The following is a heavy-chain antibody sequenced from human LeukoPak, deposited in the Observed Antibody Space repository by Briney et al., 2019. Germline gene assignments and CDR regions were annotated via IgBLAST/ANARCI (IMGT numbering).Heavy chain of an antibody. D-gene: IGHD1-26*01. Sequence: GGSLRLSCAASGFTVSSNYMSWVRQAPGKGLEWVSVIYSGGSTYYADSVKGRFTISRDNSKNTLYLQMNSLRAEDTAVYYCVRGERQWDQFDYWGQGTPVTVSS. CDR3: VRGERQWDQFDY. V-gene: IGHV3-66*01. J-gene: IGHJ4*02. CDR1: GFTVSSNY. CDR2: IYSGGST.